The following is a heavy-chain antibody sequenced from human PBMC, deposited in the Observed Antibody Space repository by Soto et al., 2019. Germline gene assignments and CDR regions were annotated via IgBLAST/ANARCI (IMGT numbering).Heavy chain of an antibody. Sequence: PGGSLRLSCAASGFTFSSYGMHWVRQAPGKGLEWVAVIWYDGSNKYYADSVKGRFTISRDNSKNTLYLQMNSLRAEDTAVYYCARSYYYGSGSYYWFDPWGQGTLVTVSS. CDR2: IWYDGSNK. V-gene: IGHV3-33*01. J-gene: IGHJ5*02. D-gene: IGHD3-10*01. CDR3: ARSYYYGSGSYYWFDP. CDR1: GFTFSSYG.